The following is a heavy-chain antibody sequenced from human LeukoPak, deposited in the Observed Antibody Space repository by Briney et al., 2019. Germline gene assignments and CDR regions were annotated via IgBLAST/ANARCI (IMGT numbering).Heavy chain of an antibody. V-gene: IGHV3-23*01. Sequence: GGSLRLSCAASGFTFSSYAMSWVRQAPGKGLEWVSAISGSGGSTYYADSVKGRFTISRDNSKNTLYLQMNSLRAEDTAVYYCAKGIIARVVVAASDYWGQGTLVTVSS. CDR3: AKGIIARVVVAASDY. D-gene: IGHD2-15*01. CDR2: ISGSGGST. J-gene: IGHJ4*02. CDR1: GFTFSSYA.